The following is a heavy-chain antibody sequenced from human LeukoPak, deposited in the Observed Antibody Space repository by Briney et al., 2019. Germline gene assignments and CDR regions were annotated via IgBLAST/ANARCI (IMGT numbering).Heavy chain of an antibody. Sequence: SETLSLTCTVSGGFISSYYWSWIRQPARRGREWIGYIYTSGSTNYNPSLKSRVPVSLEPSKDQFSLKLRSVTAADTAVYYCARRLSYARFDPWGEGTLVTVSS. J-gene: IGHJ5*02. CDR1: GGFISSYY. V-gene: IGHV4-4*09. CDR3: ARRLSYARFDP. CDR2: IYTSGST. D-gene: IGHD1-26*01.